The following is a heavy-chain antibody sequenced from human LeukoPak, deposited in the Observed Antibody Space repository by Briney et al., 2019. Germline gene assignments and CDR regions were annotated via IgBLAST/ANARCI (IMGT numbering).Heavy chain of an antibody. V-gene: IGHV3-23*01. CDR1: RFTFSSYA. J-gene: IGHJ4*02. D-gene: IGHD5-24*01. CDR2: ISGGGAGT. Sequence: GGSLRLSCAASRFTFSSYAMSWVRQAPGKGLEWVSAISGGGAGTYYADSVKGRFTISRDNAKNSLYLQMNSLRAEDTAVYYCARESRRDGYNRYWGQGTLVTVSS. CDR3: ARESRRDGYNRY.